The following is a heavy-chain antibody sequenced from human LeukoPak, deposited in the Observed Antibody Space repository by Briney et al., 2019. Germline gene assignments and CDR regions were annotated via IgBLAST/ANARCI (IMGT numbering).Heavy chain of an antibody. Sequence: PGGSLRLSCAASGFTFSDYYMSWIRQAPGKGLEWVSYISSSSSYTNYADSVKGRFTISRDNAKNSLYLQMNSLRAEDTAVYYCARVNSGSYYLYYFDYWGQGTLVTVSS. CDR2: ISSSSSYT. CDR3: ARVNSGSYYLYYFDY. J-gene: IGHJ4*02. D-gene: IGHD1-26*01. V-gene: IGHV3-11*06. CDR1: GFTFSDYY.